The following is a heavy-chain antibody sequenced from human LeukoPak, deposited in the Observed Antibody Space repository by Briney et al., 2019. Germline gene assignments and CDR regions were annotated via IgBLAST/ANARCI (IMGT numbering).Heavy chain of an antibody. CDR2: IYHSGST. V-gene: IGHV4-61*02. CDR3: AGIVVVTAIGVGFDY. J-gene: IGHJ4*02. CDR1: GASISSDTYF. Sequence: SQTLSLTCTVSGASISSDTYFWSWIRQPAGKGLEWIGSIYHSGSTYYNPSLKSRVTISVDTSKNQFSLKLSSVTAADTAVYYCAGIVVVTAIGVGFDYWGQGTLVTVSS. D-gene: IGHD2-21*02.